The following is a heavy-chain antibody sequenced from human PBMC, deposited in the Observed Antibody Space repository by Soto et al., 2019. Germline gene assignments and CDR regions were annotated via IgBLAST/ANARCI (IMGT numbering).Heavy chain of an antibody. Sequence: SVKVSCKASRGTFNSYTISWARQAPGQGLEWMGRIIPILGIANYAQKFQGRVTITADKSTSTAYMELSSLRSEDTAVYYCARGGQLPHNWFAPLGQGTLVTVSS. J-gene: IGHJ5*02. CDR2: IIPILGIA. CDR3: ARGGQLPHNWFAP. CDR1: RGTFNSYT. V-gene: IGHV1-69*02. D-gene: IGHD2-2*01.